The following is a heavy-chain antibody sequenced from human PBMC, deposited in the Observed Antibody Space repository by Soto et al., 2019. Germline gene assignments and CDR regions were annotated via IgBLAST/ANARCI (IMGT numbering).Heavy chain of an antibody. V-gene: IGHV4-59*01. CDR3: ARAYGSGSYWALYYFDY. CDR2: IYYSGST. Sequence: SETLSLTCTVSGGSISSYYWSWIRQPPGKGLEWIGYIYYSGSTNYNPSLKSRVTISVDTSKNQFSLKLSSVTAADTAVYYCARAYGSGSYWALYYFDYWGQGTLVTVSS. D-gene: IGHD3-10*01. CDR1: GGSISSYY. J-gene: IGHJ4*02.